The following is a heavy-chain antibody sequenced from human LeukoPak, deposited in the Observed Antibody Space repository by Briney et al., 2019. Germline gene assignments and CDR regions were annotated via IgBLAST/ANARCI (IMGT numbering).Heavy chain of an antibody. Sequence: GGSLRLSCAASGFTFSSYGMHWVRQAPGKGLEWVAVISYDGSNKYYADSVKGRFTISRDNSKNTLYLQMNSLRAEDTAVYYCAKDWAVGGDCWYYFDYWGQGTLVTVSS. CDR1: GFTFSSYG. J-gene: IGHJ4*02. CDR3: AKDWAVGGDCWYYFDY. CDR2: ISYDGSNK. D-gene: IGHD2-21*02. V-gene: IGHV3-30*18.